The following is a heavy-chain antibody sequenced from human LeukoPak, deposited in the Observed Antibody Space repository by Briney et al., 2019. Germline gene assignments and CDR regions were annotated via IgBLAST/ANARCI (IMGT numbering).Heavy chain of an antibody. CDR1: GYTFTGYY. J-gene: IGHJ4*02. CDR2: INPNSGGT. Sequence: ASVKVSCKASGYTFTGYYMHWVRQAPGQGLEWMGWINPNSGGTNYAQKFQGRVTMTTDTSTSTAYMELRSLRSDDTAVYYCASGYSSSWYTSDYWGQGTLVTVSS. CDR3: ASGYSSSWYTSDY. D-gene: IGHD6-13*01. V-gene: IGHV1-2*02.